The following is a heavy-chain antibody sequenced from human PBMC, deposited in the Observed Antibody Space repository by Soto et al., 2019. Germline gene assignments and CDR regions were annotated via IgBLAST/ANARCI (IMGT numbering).Heavy chain of an antibody. J-gene: IGHJ6*03. D-gene: IGHD2-2*01. CDR2: INHSGST. CDR3: AIRPVVPAAPIYYYYYMDV. Sequence: QVQLQQWGAGLLKPSETLPLTCAVYGGSFSGYYWSWIRQPPGKGLEWIGEINHSGSTNYNPSLRSRVDISVDPSKTQFSLKLSSVAAADTAVYYCAIRPVVPAAPIYYYYYMDVWGKGTTVTVSS. CDR1: GGSFSGYY. V-gene: IGHV4-34*01.